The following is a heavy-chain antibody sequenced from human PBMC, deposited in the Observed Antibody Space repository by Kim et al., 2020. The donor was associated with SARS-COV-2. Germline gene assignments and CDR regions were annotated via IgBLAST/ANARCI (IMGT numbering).Heavy chain of an antibody. D-gene: IGHD6-19*01. J-gene: IGHJ6*02. CDR2: ISSSSSYI. Sequence: GGSLRLSCAASGFTFSSYSMNWVRQAPGKGLEWVSSISSSSSYIYYADSVKGRFTISRDNAKNSLYLQMNSLRAEDTAVYYCASIAVAGTWYYYGMDVWGQGTTVTVSS. V-gene: IGHV3-21*01. CDR3: ASIAVAGTWYYYGMDV. CDR1: GFTFSSYS.